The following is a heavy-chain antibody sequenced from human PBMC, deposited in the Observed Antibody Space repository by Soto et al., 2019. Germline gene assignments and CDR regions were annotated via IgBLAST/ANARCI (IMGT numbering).Heavy chain of an antibody. J-gene: IGHJ4*02. V-gene: IGHV1-2*04. CDR2: INPNSGGT. D-gene: IGHD3-22*01. CDR3: ARDESQYDSSGYQFTFDY. Sequence: GASVKVSCKASGYTFTGYYMHWVRQAPGQGLEWMGWINPNSGGTNYAQKFQGWVTMTRDTSISTAYMELSRLRSDDTAVYYCARDESQYDSSGYQFTFDYWGQGTLVTVSS. CDR1: GYTFTGYY.